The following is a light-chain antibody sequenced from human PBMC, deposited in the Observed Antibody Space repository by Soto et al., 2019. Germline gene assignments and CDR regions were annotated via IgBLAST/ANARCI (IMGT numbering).Light chain of an antibody. J-gene: IGKJ2*02. CDR2: AAS. CDR3: QQSYSTLLWT. V-gene: IGKV1-39*01. CDR1: QSISSY. Sequence: DIQMTQSPSSLSASVGDRVTITCRASQSISSYLNWYQQKPGKAPKLLIYAASSLQSGVPSRFSDSGSGTDFTLTISSLQPEDFATYYCQQSYSTLLWTFGQGTKLEIK.